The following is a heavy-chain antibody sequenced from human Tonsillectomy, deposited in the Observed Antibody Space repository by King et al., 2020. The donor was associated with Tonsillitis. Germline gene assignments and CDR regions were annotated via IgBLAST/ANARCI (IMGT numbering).Heavy chain of an antibody. V-gene: IGHV3-21*01. D-gene: IGHD2-21*02. CDR1: GFTFSDYT. J-gene: IGHJ4*02. Sequence: QLVQSGGGLVKPGWSLRLSCAVSGFTFSDYTINWVRQAPGKGLEWVSSINSRGRYIYYADSVRGRFTISRDNAKSSLFLQMNSLTAEDTAVYYCARDRLSGDYWGQGTLVTVSS. CDR3: ARDRLSGDY. CDR2: INSRGRYI.